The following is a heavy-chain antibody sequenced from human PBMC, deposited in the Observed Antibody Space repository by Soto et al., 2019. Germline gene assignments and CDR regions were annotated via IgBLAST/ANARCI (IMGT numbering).Heavy chain of an antibody. CDR2: ISYDGSNK. CDR1: GFTFSSYG. D-gene: IGHD3-3*01. CDR3: AKVLRFLEWLPWDYYYYGMDV. Sequence: GGSLRLSCAASGFTFSSYGMHWVRQAPGKGLEWVAVISYDGSNKYYADSVKGRFTISRDNSKNTLYLQMNSLRAEDTAVYYCAKVLRFLEWLPWDYYYYGMDVWGQGTTVTVSS. J-gene: IGHJ6*02. V-gene: IGHV3-30*18.